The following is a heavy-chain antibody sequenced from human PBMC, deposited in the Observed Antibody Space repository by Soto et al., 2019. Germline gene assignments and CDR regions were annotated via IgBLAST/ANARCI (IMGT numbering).Heavy chain of an antibody. J-gene: IGHJ3*02. D-gene: IGHD6-6*01. CDR1: GFTVSSNY. CDR2: IYSGGST. Sequence: EVQLVETGGGLIQPGGSLRLSCAASGFTVSSNYMSWVRQAPGKGLEWVSVIYSGGSTYYADSVKGRFTISRDNSKNTLYLQMNSLRDEDTAVYYCAREGEYSSSPWVSDAFDIWGQGTMVTVSS. CDR3: AREGEYSSSPWVSDAFDI. V-gene: IGHV3-53*02.